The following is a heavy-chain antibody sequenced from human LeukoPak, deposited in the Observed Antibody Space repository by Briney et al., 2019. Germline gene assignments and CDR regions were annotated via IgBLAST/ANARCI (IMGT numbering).Heavy chain of an antibody. CDR2: ISSSSSTI. CDR3: AREDGSYALFY. CDR1: GFTFSSHL. V-gene: IGHV3-48*01. D-gene: IGHD1-26*01. Sequence: PGGSLRLSCAASGFTFSSHLMHWVRQAPGKGLEWVSYISSSSSTIYYADSVKGRFTISRDNAKNSLYLQMNSLRAEDTAVYYCAREDGSYALFYWGQGTLVTVSS. J-gene: IGHJ4*02.